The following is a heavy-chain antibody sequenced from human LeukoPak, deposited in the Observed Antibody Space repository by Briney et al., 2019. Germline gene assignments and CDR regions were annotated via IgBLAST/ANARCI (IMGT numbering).Heavy chain of an antibody. D-gene: IGHD3-22*01. CDR2: INWNGGST. CDR3: ARVTAYYDSSGYSGYYYFDY. V-gene: IGHV3-20*04. J-gene: IGHJ4*02. CDR1: GFTFDDYG. Sequence: PRGSLRLSCAASGFTFDDYGMSWVRQAPGKGLEWVSGINWNGGSTGYADSVKGRFTISRDNAKNSLYLQMNSLRAEDTALYYCARVTAYYDSSGYSGYYYFDYWGQGTLVTVSS.